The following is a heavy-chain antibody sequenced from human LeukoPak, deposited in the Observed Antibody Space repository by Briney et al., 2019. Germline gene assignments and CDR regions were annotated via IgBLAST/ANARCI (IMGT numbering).Heavy chain of an antibody. J-gene: IGHJ6*04. CDR3: ARVIAAAAFGMDV. D-gene: IGHD6-6*01. V-gene: IGHV4-59*01. CDR1: GGSISSYY. Sequence: PSETLSLTCTVSGGSISSYYWSWIRQPPGKGLEWIGYIYYSGSTNYNPSLKSRVTISVDTSKNQFSLKLSSVTAADTAVYYCARVIAAAAFGMDVWGIGTTVTVSS. CDR2: IYYSGST.